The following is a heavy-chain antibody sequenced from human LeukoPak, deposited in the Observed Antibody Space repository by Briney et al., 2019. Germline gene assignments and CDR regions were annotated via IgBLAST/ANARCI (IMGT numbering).Heavy chain of an antibody. Sequence: GGSLRLSCAASGFTFSSYSMNWVRQAPGKGLEWVSSISGSSSFIYYADSVKGRFTISRDNAMNSLYLQMNSLRAEDTAVYYCARDLYYGSGSYYHSLDYWGQGTLVAVSS. D-gene: IGHD3-10*01. V-gene: IGHV3-21*01. CDR3: ARDLYYGSGSYYHSLDY. CDR1: GFTFSSYS. CDR2: ISGSSSFI. J-gene: IGHJ4*02.